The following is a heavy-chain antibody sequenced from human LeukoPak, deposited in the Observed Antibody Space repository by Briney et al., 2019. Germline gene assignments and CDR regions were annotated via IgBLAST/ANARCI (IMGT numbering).Heavy chain of an antibody. CDR2: IRYDGINK. CDR1: GFTFSSYG. V-gene: IGHV3-30*02. CDR3: AREVPLVATIPDY. D-gene: IGHD5-12*01. Sequence: GGSLRLSCAASGFTFSSYGMHWVRPAPGKGLEWVAFIRYDGINKYYADSVKGRFTISRDNSKNRLYLQMNSLRAEDTAVYYCAREVPLVATIPDYWGQGTLVTVSS. J-gene: IGHJ4*02.